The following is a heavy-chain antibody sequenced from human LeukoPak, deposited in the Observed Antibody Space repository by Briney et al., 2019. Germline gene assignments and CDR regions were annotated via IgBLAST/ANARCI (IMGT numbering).Heavy chain of an antibody. V-gene: IGHV3-23*01. CDR3: AKVGSSGWYNWFDP. J-gene: IGHJ5*02. Sequence: GGSLRLSCAASGFTFSSYAMSWVRLAPGKGLEWVSAISGSGGSTYYADSVKGRFTISRDNSKNTLYLQMNSLRAEDTAVYYCAKVGSSGWYNWFDPWGQGTLVTVSS. D-gene: IGHD6-19*01. CDR1: GFTFSSYA. CDR2: ISGSGGST.